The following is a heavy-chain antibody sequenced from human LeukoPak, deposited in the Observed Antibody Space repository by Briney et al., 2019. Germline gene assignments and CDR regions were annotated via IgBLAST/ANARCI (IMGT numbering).Heavy chain of an antibody. CDR2: INHSGST. CDR3: ARSYWRYGDYAYYGMDV. Sequence: NPSETLSLTCAVYGGSFSGYYWSWIRQPPGKGLEWIGEINHSGSTNYNPSLKSRVTISVDTSKNQFSLKLSSVTAADTAVYYCARSYWRYGDYAYYGMDVWGQGTTVTVSS. CDR1: GGSFSGYY. V-gene: IGHV4-34*01. D-gene: IGHD4-17*01. J-gene: IGHJ6*02.